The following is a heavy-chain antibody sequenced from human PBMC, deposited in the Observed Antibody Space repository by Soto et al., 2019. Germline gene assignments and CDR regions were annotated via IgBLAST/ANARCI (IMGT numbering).Heavy chain of an antibody. D-gene: IGHD1-20*01. CDR2: TYYRSKWYN. CDR3: ERALASNWTSRWFDA. V-gene: IGHV6-1*01. CDR1: VYGVSSNSAA. Sequence: SQTLSLTCAMSVYGVSSNSAAWSWIIQSPSRGLEWLGRTYYRSKWYNDYAVSVKSRITINPDTSKNQFSLQLNSVTPEDTAVYYCERALASNWTSRWFDARGQGTLVTVSS. J-gene: IGHJ5*02.